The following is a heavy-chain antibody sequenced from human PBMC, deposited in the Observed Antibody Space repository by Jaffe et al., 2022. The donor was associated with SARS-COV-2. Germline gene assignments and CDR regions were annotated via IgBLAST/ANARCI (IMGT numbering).Heavy chain of an antibody. D-gene: IGHD3-16*01. CDR2: FYSSGNT. J-gene: IGHJ4*02. CDR3: ASQLRSKDNLAY. V-gene: IGHV4-61*02. CDR1: GASISSGSHY. Sequence: QVQLQESGPGLVKPSQTLSLTCTVSGASISSGSHYWNWIRQPAGKGLEWIGRFYSSGNTNYNPSLRSRVTISVDTSKNQFSLKLSSVTAADTAVYYCASQLRSKDNLAYWGQGSLVTVSS.